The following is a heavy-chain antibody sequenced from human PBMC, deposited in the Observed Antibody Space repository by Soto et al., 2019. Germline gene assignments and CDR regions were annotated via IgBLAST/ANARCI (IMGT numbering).Heavy chain of an antibody. J-gene: IGHJ6*03. D-gene: IGHD2-15*01. CDR3: ARDLCSGGSCYPVYYYYMDV. CDR1: GGTFSSYT. V-gene: IGHV1-69*04. Sequence: ASVKVSCKASGGTFSSYTISWVRQAPGQGLEWMGRIIPILGIANYAQKFQGRVTITADKSTSTAHMELSSLRSEDTAVYYCARDLCSGGSCYPVYYYYMDVWGKGTTVTVSS. CDR2: IIPILGIA.